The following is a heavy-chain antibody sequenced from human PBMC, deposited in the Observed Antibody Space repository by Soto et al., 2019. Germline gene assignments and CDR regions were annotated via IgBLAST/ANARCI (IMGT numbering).Heavy chain of an antibody. D-gene: IGHD2-21*01. CDR3: AKSHISTPYYFDY. CDR2: ISGSGSST. V-gene: IGHV3-23*01. CDR1: GFTFSSYA. Sequence: EVQLLESGGGLVQPGGSLRLSCAASGFTFSSYAMSWVRQAPGKGLEWVSAISGSGSSTYYADSVKGRFTISRDNSKNTLYLQMDSLRAEYTAVYYCAKSHISTPYYFDYWGQGTLVTVSS. J-gene: IGHJ4*02.